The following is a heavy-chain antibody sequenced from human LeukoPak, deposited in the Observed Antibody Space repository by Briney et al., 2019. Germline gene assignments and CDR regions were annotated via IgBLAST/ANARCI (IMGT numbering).Heavy chain of an antibody. D-gene: IGHD1-14*01. CDR2: IYSDGST. Sequence: GGSLRLSCAASELTVSSNCMTWVRQAPGKGLEWLSFIYSDGSTYYADSVRGRFTISRDNSKNTLYLQMNSLRAEDTAVYYCARRAGIYSHPYDYWGQGTLVTVSS. CDR1: ELTVSSNC. V-gene: IGHV3-53*01. CDR3: ARRAGIYSHPYDY. J-gene: IGHJ4*02.